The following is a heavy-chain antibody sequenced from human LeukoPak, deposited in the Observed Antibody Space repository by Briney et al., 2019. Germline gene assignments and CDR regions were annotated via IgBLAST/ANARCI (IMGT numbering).Heavy chain of an antibody. CDR3: ASHRVVRGVFDP. Sequence: GGSLRLSCAASGFTFSTYWMHWVRQAPGKGLLWVSRINSDGSSATYADSVKGRFNISRDNAKNTLYLQMNSLRAEDTAVYYCASHRVVRGVFDPWGQGTLVTVST. CDR1: GFTFSTYW. D-gene: IGHD3-10*01. CDR2: INSDGSSA. J-gene: IGHJ5*02. V-gene: IGHV3-74*01.